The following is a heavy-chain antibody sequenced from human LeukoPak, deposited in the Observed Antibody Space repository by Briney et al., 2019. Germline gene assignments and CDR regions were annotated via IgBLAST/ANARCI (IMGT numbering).Heavy chain of an antibody. CDR3: ATWGSSSSPLPSMDV. CDR1: GYIFTKYY. V-gene: IGHV1-46*01. J-gene: IGHJ6*02. Sequence: ASVNVSCKASGYIFTKYYMHWVRQAPGQGLEWMGIINPSDGGTTYAQKFEGRITMARDTSTSRVYMELSSLRSGDTAMYYCATWGSSSSPLPSMDVWGQGTTVIVSS. CDR2: INPSDGGT. D-gene: IGHD7-27*01.